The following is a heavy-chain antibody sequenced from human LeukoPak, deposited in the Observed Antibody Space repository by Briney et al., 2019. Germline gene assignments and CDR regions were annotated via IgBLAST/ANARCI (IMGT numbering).Heavy chain of an antibody. CDR2: ILYTGDT. CDR1: GASFSSGNW. D-gene: IGHD2-15*01. V-gene: IGHV4-4*02. CDR3: ARAQRGCSANSCYLDP. Sequence: PSETLSLTCAVSGASFSSGNWWNWARQSPGKGREWIAEILYTGDTNYNPSLRSRVTLSIDNSNNEASLKLASVTAADSAVYYCARAQRGCSANSCYLDPWGPGILVTVSS. J-gene: IGHJ5*02.